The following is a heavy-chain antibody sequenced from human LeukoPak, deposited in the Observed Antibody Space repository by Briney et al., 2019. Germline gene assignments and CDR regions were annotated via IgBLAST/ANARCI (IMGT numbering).Heavy chain of an antibody. Sequence: ASVKVSCKASGYTFTSYGISWVRQAPGQGLEWMGWISAYNGNTNYAQKLQGRVTMTTDTSTSTAYMELRSLRSDDTAVYYCARGLAFTFGGVIVRYGFYDYWGQGTLVTVSS. CDR2: ISAYNGNT. D-gene: IGHD3-16*02. V-gene: IGHV1-18*01. CDR3: ARGLAFTFGGVIVRYGFYDY. CDR1: GYTFTSYG. J-gene: IGHJ4*02.